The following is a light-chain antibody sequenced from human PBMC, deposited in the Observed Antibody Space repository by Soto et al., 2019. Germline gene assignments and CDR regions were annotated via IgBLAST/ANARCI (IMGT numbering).Light chain of an antibody. CDR1: SSDVGGYNY. V-gene: IGLV2-14*01. CDR2: EVS. J-gene: IGLJ1*01. Sequence: QSARTQPACVSGSPGQSITISCTGTSSDVGGYNYVSWYQQHPGKAPKLMIYEVSNRPSGVSNRFSGSKSGNTASLTISGLQAEDEADYYCSSYTSSSLLYDFGTGTKVTVL. CDR3: SSYTSSSLLYD.